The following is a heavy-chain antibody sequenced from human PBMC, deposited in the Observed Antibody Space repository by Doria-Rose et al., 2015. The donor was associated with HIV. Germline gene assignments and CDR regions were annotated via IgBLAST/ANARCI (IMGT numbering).Heavy chain of an antibody. CDR2: IFSDDER. Sequence: SGPVLVKPTETLTQTCTVSGVSLSSPGMGVSWIRQPPGEALEWLANIFSDDERSCKTSLKSRLTIYRGTSKSQVVLTMTDMDPVDTATYYCARIKSSRWYHKYYFDFWGQGTLVIVSA. D-gene: IGHD6-13*01. CDR1: GVSLSSPGMG. V-gene: IGHV2-26*01. J-gene: IGHJ4*02. CDR3: ARIKSSRWYHKYYFDF.